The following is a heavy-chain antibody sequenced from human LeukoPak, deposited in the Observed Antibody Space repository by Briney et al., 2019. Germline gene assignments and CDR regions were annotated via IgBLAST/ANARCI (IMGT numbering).Heavy chain of an antibody. Sequence: GASVKVSCKASGYTFTSYGISWVRQAPGQGLEWMGWISAYNGNTNYAQKLQGRVTMTTDTSTSTAYMELRSLRSDDTAVYYCARRRSQYPYVWGSYRSELLSPYYYYYYMDVWGKGTTVTISS. J-gene: IGHJ6*03. CDR3: ARRRSQYPYVWGSYRSELLSPYYYYYYMDV. CDR2: ISAYNGNT. CDR1: GYTFTSYG. D-gene: IGHD3-16*02. V-gene: IGHV1-18*01.